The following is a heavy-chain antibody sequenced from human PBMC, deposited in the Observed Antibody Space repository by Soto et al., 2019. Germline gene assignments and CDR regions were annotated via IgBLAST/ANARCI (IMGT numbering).Heavy chain of an antibody. CDR1: GRPISRDNYY. D-gene: IGHD3-9*01. CDR3: AREVLRYFDFNYHYYGMDV. V-gene: IGHV4-30-4*01. J-gene: IGHJ6*02. Sequence: SETLSLTCTVSGRPISRDNYYWSWIRQPPGKGLEWIGYIYYSGGTYYNPSLQSRVTISVDTSRNQFSLKLSSVTAADTGVYYCAREVLRYFDFNYHYYGMDVWGQGTTVTVSS. CDR2: IYYSGGT.